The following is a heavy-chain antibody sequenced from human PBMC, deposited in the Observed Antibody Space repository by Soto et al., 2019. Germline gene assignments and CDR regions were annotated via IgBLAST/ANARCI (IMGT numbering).Heavy chain of an antibody. D-gene: IGHD3-16*02. CDR2: IYWDDDK. V-gene: IGHV2-5*02. CDR3: AHSPVPYDYIWGSYRYNWFDP. Sequence: SGPTLVNPTQTLTLTCTFSGFSPSTSGVGVGWIRQPPGKALEWLALIYWDDDKRYSPSLKSRLTITKDTSKNQVVLTMTNMDPVDTATYYCAHSPVPYDYIWGSYRYNWFDPWGQGTLVTVSS. CDR1: GFSPSTSGVG. J-gene: IGHJ5*02.